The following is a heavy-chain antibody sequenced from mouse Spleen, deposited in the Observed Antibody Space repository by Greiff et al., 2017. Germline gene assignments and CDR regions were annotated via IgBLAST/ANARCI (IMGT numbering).Heavy chain of an antibody. CDR2: ISSGSSTI. J-gene: IGHJ2*01. V-gene: IGHV5-17*02. CDR3: ASGNYGY. CDR1: GFTFSSFG. D-gene: IGHD2-1*01. Sequence: EVMLVESGGGLVQPGGSRKLSCAASGFTFSSFGMHWVRQAPEKGLEWVAYISSGSSTIYYADTVKGRFTISRDNPKNTLFLQMTSLRSEDTAMYYCASGNYGYWGQGTTLTVSS.